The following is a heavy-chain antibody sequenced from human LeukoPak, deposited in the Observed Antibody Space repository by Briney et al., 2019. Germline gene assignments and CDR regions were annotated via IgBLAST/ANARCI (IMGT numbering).Heavy chain of an antibody. CDR3: AKQLGYCSDGSCYFPY. CDR1: GLTFSSSA. V-gene: IGHV3-23*01. D-gene: IGHD2-15*01. J-gene: IGHJ4*02. CDR2: ISNNGGYT. Sequence: GGSLRLSCAASGLTFSSSAMSWVRQAPGKGLEWVSAISNNGGYTYYADSVQGRFTISRDNSKGTLCLQMNSLRAEGTAVYYCAKQLGYCSDGSCYFPYWGQGTLVTVSS.